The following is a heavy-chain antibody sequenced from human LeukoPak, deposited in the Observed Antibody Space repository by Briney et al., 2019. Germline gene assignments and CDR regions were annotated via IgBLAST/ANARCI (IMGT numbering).Heavy chain of an antibody. CDR1: GGSISSSGYY. CDR2: IYYSGST. V-gene: IGHV4-39*07. J-gene: IGHJ6*03. D-gene: IGHD3-10*01. Sequence: SETLSLTCTVSGGSISSSGYYWGWIRQPPGKGLEWIGSIYYSGSTYYNPSLKSRVTISVDTSKNQFSLKLGSVTAADTAVYYCARIILLRRGGYMDVWGKGTTVTVSS. CDR3: ARIILLRRGGYMDV.